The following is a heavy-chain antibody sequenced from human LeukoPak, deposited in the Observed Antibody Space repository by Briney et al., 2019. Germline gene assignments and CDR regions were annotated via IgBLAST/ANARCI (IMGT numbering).Heavy chain of an antibody. J-gene: IGHJ5*02. CDR3: ARAGEDVVLGPAPVGGSPYNWFDP. Sequence: PGGSLRLSCAASGFTFSHYAMHWVRQVPGKGLEWVAVISYHGIDKYYADSVKGRFTISRDNSKNALYLQMNSLRPEDTAVYCARAGEDVVLGPAPVGGSPYNWFDPWGQGTLVTVSS. CDR1: GFTFSHYA. CDR2: ISYHGIDK. D-gene: IGHD2-2*01. V-gene: IGHV3-30-3*01.